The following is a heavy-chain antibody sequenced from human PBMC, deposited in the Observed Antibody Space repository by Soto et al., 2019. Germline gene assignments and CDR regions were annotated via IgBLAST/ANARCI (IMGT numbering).Heavy chain of an antibody. D-gene: IGHD6-13*01. CDR3: AGEVASRIDY. Sequence: QVQLVQSGAEVKKPGASVKVSCKASGYTFTSYHINWVRQATGQGREWMGWMNPNSGNTGYDQKYPGRVTMARNTSLRTAYMELSSLRSEVTAMYYCAGEVASRIDYWGQGTLLSVSS. V-gene: IGHV1-8*01. CDR2: MNPNSGNT. CDR1: GYTFTSYH. J-gene: IGHJ4*02.